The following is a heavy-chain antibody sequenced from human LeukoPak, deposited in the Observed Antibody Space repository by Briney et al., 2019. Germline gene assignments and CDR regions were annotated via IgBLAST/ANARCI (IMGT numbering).Heavy chain of an antibody. J-gene: IGHJ4*02. D-gene: IGHD3-22*01. CDR1: GGSFSGYY. Sequence: SETLSLTCAVYGGSFSGYYWSWIRQPPGKGLEWIGEINHSGSTNYNPSLKSRVTISVDTSKNQFSLKLSSVAAADTAVYYCARGWGNYYDSSGYYNWGQGTLVTVSS. CDR2: INHSGST. CDR3: ARGWGNYYDSSGYYN. V-gene: IGHV4-34*01.